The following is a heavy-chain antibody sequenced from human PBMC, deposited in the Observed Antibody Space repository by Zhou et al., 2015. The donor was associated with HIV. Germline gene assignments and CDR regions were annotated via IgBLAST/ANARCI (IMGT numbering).Heavy chain of an antibody. CDR2: INPNSGGT. D-gene: IGHD3-22*01. CDR1: GYTFTGYY. CDR3: ARDRGLTYYYDSSGYYRSKNYYYYGMDV. V-gene: IGHV1-2*04. Sequence: QVQLVQSGAEVKKPGASVKVSCKASGYTFTGYYMHWVRQAPGQGLEWMGWINPNSGGTNYAQKFQGWVTMTRDTSISTAYMELSRLRSDDTAVYYCARDRGLTYYYDSSGYYRSKNYYYYGMDVWGQGP. J-gene: IGHJ6*02.